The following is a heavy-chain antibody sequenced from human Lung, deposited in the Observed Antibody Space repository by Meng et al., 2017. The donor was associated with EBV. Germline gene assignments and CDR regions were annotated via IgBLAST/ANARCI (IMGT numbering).Heavy chain of an antibody. Sequence: EVQLVESGGGLIQPGGSLRLSCAASGFTFRNYWMHWVRQSPGKGLVWVSRIKSDGTSTDYADFVEGRFTMSRDNAKDMVYLQMNSLRVEDTAMYYCVRQGSGADWGQGTLVTVSS. CDR3: VRQGSGAD. V-gene: IGHV3-74*01. J-gene: IGHJ4*02. D-gene: IGHD3-10*01. CDR2: IKSDGTST. CDR1: GFTFRNYW.